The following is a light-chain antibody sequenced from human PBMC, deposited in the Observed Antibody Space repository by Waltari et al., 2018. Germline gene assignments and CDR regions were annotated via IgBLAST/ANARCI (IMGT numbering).Light chain of an antibody. CDR3: SSFTSSTTGI. J-gene: IGLJ2*01. CDR1: SSDSGGYNY. Sequence: SALTQPDSVSGSPGQSITISCSGISSDSGGYNYVSWYQQHPGEAPKVIIYDVTNRPSGVSNRLSGSKSGSSASLTISGLQPEDEADYYCSSFTSSTTGIFGGGTKLTVL. CDR2: DVT. V-gene: IGLV2-14*03.